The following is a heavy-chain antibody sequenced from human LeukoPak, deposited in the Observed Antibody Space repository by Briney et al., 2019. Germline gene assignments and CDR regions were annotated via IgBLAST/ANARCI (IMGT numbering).Heavy chain of an antibody. Sequence: PGGSLILSCATSGFTFSNYEMNWVRQAPGKGLEWLSYIGTGGRSIYYADSVKGRFTISRDDVKNSLDLQMDSLRAEDTAVYYCARDEAGATGSFDYWGQGAQVTVSS. V-gene: IGHV3-48*03. J-gene: IGHJ4*02. CDR3: ARDEAGATGSFDY. D-gene: IGHD1-26*01. CDR1: GFTFSNYE. CDR2: IGTGGRSI.